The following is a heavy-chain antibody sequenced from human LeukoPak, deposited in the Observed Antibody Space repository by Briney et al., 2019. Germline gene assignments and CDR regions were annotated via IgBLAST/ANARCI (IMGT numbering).Heavy chain of an antibody. J-gene: IGHJ6*03. D-gene: IGHD4-11*01. Sequence: PSETLSLTCAVYGGSFSGYYWSWIRQPPGKGLEWIGEINHSGSTNYNPSLKSRVTISVDTSMNQFSLKLSSVTAADTAVYYCARAPTVNSWHKPYYYYMDVWGKGTTVTVSS. V-gene: IGHV4-34*01. CDR1: GGSFSGYY. CDR3: ARAPTVNSWHKPYYYYMDV. CDR2: INHSGST.